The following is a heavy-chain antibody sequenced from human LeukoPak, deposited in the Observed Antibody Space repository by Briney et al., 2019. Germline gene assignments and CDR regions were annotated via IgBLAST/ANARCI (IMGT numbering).Heavy chain of an antibody. CDR3: ARDFRRSYYMDV. CDR1: GGSISSGGYY. V-gene: IGHV4-31*03. J-gene: IGHJ6*03. Sequence: SETLSLTCTVSGGSISSGGYYWSWIRQHPGKGLEWIGYIYYSGSTYYNPSLKSRVTISVDTSKNQFSLKLSSVTAADTAVYYCARDFRRSYYMDVWGKGTTVTVTS. CDR2: IYYSGST.